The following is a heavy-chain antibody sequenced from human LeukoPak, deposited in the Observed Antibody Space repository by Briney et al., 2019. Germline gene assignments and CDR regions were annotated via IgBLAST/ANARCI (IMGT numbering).Heavy chain of an antibody. V-gene: IGHV4-59*08. CDR3: ARHGVSSYYYDSTAFDI. CDR1: GGSISSYY. CDR2: IYYSGST. J-gene: IGHJ3*02. D-gene: IGHD3-22*01. Sequence: SETLSLTCTVSGGSISSYYWSWIRQPPGKGLEWIGYIYYSGSTNYNPSLKCRVTISVDTSKNQFSLKLSSVTAADTAVYYCARHGVSSYYYDSTAFDIWGQGTMLTVSS.